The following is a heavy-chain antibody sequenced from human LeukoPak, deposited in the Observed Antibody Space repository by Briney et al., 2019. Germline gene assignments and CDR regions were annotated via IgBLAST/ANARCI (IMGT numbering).Heavy chain of an antibody. V-gene: IGHV4-31*03. J-gene: IGHJ5*02. CDR3: ARGHYGSGSYYSNWFDP. CDR2: IYYSGST. Sequence: NSSETLSLTCTVSGGSVSSGSYYWSWIRQPPGKGLEWIGYIYYSGSTYYNPSLKSRVTISVDTSKNQFSLKLSSVTAADTAVYYCARGHYGSGSYYSNWFDPWGQGTLVTVSS. CDR1: GGSVSSGSYY. D-gene: IGHD3-10*01.